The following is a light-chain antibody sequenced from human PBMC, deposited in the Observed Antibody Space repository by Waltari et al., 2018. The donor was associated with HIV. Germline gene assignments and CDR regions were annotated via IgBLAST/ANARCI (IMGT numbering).Light chain of an antibody. Sequence: QSALTQPRSVSGSPGQSVTISCTGTSSDIGGHNYVSWYQQLPGKGPKLMIYDLTKRPSGVPDRFSGSKSGNTASLTISGLQAEDEADYYCCSFAGSYTWLFGGGTKLTVL. V-gene: IGLV2-11*01. CDR1: SSDIGGHNY. CDR2: DLT. J-gene: IGLJ2*01. CDR3: CSFAGSYTWL.